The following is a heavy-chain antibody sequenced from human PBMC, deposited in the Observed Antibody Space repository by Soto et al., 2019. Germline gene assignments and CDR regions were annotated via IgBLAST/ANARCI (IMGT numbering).Heavy chain of an antibody. J-gene: IGHJ6*02. CDR2: INPSGGST. V-gene: IGHV1-46*01. D-gene: IGHD3-10*01. Sequence: ASVKVSCKASGYTLTSHYMHWVRQAPGQGLEWMGIINPSGGSTSYAQKFQGRVTMTRDTSTSTVYMELSSLRSEDTAVYYCARASLGSGSYSFWDYYYYYYGMDVWGQGTTVTGSS. CDR1: GYTLTSHY. CDR3: ARASLGSGSYSFWDYYYYYYGMDV.